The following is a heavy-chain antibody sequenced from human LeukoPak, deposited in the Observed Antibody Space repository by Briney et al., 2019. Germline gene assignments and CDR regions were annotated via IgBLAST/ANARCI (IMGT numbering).Heavy chain of an antibody. J-gene: IGHJ4*02. Sequence: PSETLSLTCAVYGGSFSGYYWSWIRQPPGKGLEWIGEINHSGSTNYNPSLKSRVTISVDTSKNQFSLKLSSVTAADTAVYYCARGGYSYGQSEEQFSDFDYWGQGTLVTVSS. CDR1: GGSFSGYY. CDR2: INHSGST. D-gene: IGHD5-18*01. V-gene: IGHV4-34*01. CDR3: ARGGYSYGQSEEQFSDFDY.